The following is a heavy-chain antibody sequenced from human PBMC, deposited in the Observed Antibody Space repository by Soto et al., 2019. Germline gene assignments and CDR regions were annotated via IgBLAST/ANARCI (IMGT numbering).Heavy chain of an antibody. V-gene: IGHV4-39*02. CDR1: GGSIATSSYF. Sequence: PSDTLSLTCTVSGGSIATSSYFWAWIRRPPGKGLEWIGSIDYRGTIYNNPSLKSRVTISVDTSKNHFSLKLDSVTAADTVLYYCSRRAPEGFDPWGQGTLVTVYS. CDR3: SRRAPEGFDP. J-gene: IGHJ5*02. CDR2: IDYRGTI.